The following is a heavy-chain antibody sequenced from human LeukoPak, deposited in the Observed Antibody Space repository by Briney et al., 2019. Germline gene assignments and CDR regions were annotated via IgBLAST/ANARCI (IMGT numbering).Heavy chain of an antibody. CDR3: VSNTFDY. CDR1: GFTFSSYW. Sequence: PGESLRLSCAASGFTFSSYWMHWVRQAPGKGLVWVSRINTDGSSTSYADSVEGRFTISRDNAKNTLYLQMNSLRAEDTAVYYCVSNTFDYWGQGTLVSVSS. CDR2: INTDGSST. J-gene: IGHJ4*02. D-gene: IGHD2/OR15-2a*01. V-gene: IGHV3-74*01.